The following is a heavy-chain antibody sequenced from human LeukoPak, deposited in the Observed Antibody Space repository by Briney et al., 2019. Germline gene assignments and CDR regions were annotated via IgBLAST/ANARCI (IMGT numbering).Heavy chain of an antibody. CDR1: GGSISSYY. J-gene: IGHJ6*03. D-gene: IGHD2-2*01. Sequence: SETLSLTCTVSGGSISSYYWSWIRQPPGKGLEWIGYIYYSGSTNYNPSLKSRVTISVDTSKNQFSLKLSSVTAADTAVYYCARRGYYCSSTSCPNYYYYYYLDVWGKGTTVTVCS. V-gene: IGHV4-59*08. CDR2: IYYSGST. CDR3: ARRGYYCSSTSCPNYYYYYYLDV.